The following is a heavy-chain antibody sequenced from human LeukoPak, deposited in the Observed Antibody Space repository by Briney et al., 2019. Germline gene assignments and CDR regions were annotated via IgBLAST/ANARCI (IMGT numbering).Heavy chain of an antibody. J-gene: IGHJ4*02. Sequence: LSQTLSLTCAISGDSVSSNSAAWNWIRQSPSRGLEWLGRTYYRSKWYKDYAVPVKSRITINPDTSKNQFSLQLNSVTPEDTALYYCARQPQAMHYYFDYWGQATLVTVSS. CDR1: GDSVSSNSAA. CDR3: ARQPQAMHYYFDY. CDR2: TYYRSKWYK. V-gene: IGHV6-1*01. D-gene: IGHD3-3*02.